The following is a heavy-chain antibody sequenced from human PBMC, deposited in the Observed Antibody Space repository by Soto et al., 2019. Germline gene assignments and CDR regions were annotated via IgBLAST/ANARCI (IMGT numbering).Heavy chain of an antibody. Sequence: EVQLVESGGGLVQPGGSLRLSCAASGFTFSSYSMNWVRQAPGKGLEWVSYISSSSSTIYYADSVKGRFTISRDNAKNALYLQMNSLRAEDTAVYYCARSSAYYYYYYNMDVWGKGTTVTVSS. V-gene: IGHV3-48*01. CDR1: GFTFSSYS. CDR3: ARSSAYYYYYYNMDV. CDR2: ISSSSSTI. J-gene: IGHJ6*03.